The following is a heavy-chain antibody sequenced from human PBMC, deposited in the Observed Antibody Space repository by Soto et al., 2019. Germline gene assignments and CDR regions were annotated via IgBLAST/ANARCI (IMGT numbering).Heavy chain of an antibody. CDR1: GGSISSYY. V-gene: IGHV4-59*01. D-gene: IGHD4-17*01. CDR2: IYYSGST. J-gene: IGHJ3*02. Sequence: PSETLSLTCTVSGGSISSYYWSWIRQPPGKGLEWIGYIYYSGSTNYNPSLKSRVTISVDTSKNQFSLKLSSVTAAGTAVYSCARRYGYAFDNWGQGTMVTVSS. CDR3: ARRYGYAFDN.